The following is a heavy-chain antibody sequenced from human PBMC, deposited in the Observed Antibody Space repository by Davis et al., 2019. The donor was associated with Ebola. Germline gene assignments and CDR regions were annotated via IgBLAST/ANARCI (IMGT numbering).Heavy chain of an antibody. CDR2: MNPNSGNT. J-gene: IGHJ6*02. V-gene: IGHV1-8*01. D-gene: IGHD4-17*01. CDR3: ARVGLGDSGYYYGMDV. Sequence: ASVKVSCQASGYTFTSYDINWVRQATGQGLEWMGWMNPNSGNTGYAQKFQGRVTMTRNTSISTAYMELSSLRSEDTAVYYCARVGLGDSGYYYGMDVWGQGTTVTVSS. CDR1: GYTFTSYD.